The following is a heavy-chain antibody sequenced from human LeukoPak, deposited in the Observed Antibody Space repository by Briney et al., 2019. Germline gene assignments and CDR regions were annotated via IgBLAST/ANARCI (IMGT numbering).Heavy chain of an antibody. J-gene: IGHJ6*02. CDR3: AREPYSSGYYYYGMDV. V-gene: IGHV1-69*13. CDR1: GYTFNNYY. D-gene: IGHD6-19*01. CDR2: IIPIFGTA. Sequence: ASVKVSCKASGYTFNNYYMYWVRQAPGQGLEWMGGIIPIFGTANYAQKFQGRVTITADESTSTAYMELSSLRSEDTAVYYCAREPYSSGYYYYGMDVWGQGTTVTVSS.